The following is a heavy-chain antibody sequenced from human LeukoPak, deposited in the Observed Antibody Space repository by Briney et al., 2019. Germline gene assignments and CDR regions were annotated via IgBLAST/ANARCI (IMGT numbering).Heavy chain of an antibody. CDR3: VRGGSY. D-gene: IGHD3-10*01. V-gene: IGHV4-4*02. CDR2: IFHSGST. CDR1: GGSISTSDW. J-gene: IGHJ4*02. Sequence: SETLSLTCTVSGGSISTSDWWSWVRQPPGKGLEWIGEIFHSGSTNYNPSLKSRVTMSVDKSKNQFSLRLSSVTAADTAVYYCVRGGSYWGQGTLVTVSS.